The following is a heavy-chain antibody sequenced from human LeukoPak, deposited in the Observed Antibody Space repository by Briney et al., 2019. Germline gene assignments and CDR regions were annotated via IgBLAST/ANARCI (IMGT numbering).Heavy chain of an antibody. V-gene: IGHV3-48*03. CDR3: ARDVMYSSGWYGGFDY. CDR1: GFTFSSYE. D-gene: IGHD6-19*01. Sequence: GGSLRLSCAASGFTFSSYEMNWVRQAPGKGLEWVSYISSSGSTIYYADSVKGRFTISRDNAKNSLYLQMNSLRAEDTAVYYCARDVMYSSGWYGGFDYWGQGTPVTVSS. CDR2: ISSSGSTI. J-gene: IGHJ4*02.